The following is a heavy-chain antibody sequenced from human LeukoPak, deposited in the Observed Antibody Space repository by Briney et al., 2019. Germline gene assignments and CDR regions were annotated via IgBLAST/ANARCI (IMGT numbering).Heavy chain of an antibody. CDR3: AKGPRLHDGYHPAS. D-gene: IGHD5-18*01. J-gene: IGHJ5*02. CDR1: GFTFNTAA. CDR2: VTGSDDST. Sequence: HPGGSLRLSCAASGFTFNTAAMTWVRQAPGKGLEWVSTVTGSDDSTYYADSVKGRFTISRDYSKNTVHLQMNSLRVEDTAIYYCAKGPRLHDGYHPASWGQGTLVAVSS. V-gene: IGHV3-23*01.